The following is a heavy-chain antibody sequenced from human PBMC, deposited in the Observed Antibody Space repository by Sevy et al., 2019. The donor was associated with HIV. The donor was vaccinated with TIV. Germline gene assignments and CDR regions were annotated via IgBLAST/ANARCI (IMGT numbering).Heavy chain of an antibody. CDR3: ASHSSSWSSFDY. CDR1: GYTFTGYY. CDR2: MNPNSGGT. J-gene: IGHJ4*02. Sequence: ASVKVSCKASGYTFTGYYMHWVRQAPGQGLEWMGWMNPNSGGTNYAQKFQGRVTMTRDTSISTAYMELSRLRSDDTAVYYCASHSSSWSSFDYWGQGTLVTVSS. V-gene: IGHV1-2*02. D-gene: IGHD6-13*01.